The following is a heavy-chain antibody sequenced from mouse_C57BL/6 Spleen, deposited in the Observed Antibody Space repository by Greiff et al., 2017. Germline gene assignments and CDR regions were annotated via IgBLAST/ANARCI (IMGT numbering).Heavy chain of an antibody. D-gene: IGHD2-4*01. CDR2: IYPGDGDT. Sequence: VQLQQSGPELVKPGASVKISCKASGYAFSSSWMNWVKQRPGKGLEWIGRIYPGDGDTNYNGKFKGKATLTADKSSSTAYMQLSSLTSEDSAVYFCALYDDDGGWYFDYWGQGTTLTVSS. V-gene: IGHV1-82*01. CDR1: GYAFSSSW. J-gene: IGHJ2*01. CDR3: ALYDDDGGWYFDY.